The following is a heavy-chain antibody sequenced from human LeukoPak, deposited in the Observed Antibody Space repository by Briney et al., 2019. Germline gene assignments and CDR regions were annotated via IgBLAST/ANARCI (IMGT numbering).Heavy chain of an antibody. CDR2: INHSGST. J-gene: IGHJ4*02. CDR1: GGSFSGYY. Sequence: PSETLSLTCAVYGGSFSGYYWSWIRQPPGKGLEWIGEINHSGSTNYNPSLKSRVTISVDTSKNQFSLKLSSVTAADTAVYYCARAITMVRGVLYYFDYWGQGTLATVSS. V-gene: IGHV4-34*01. D-gene: IGHD3-10*01. CDR3: ARAITMVRGVLYYFDY.